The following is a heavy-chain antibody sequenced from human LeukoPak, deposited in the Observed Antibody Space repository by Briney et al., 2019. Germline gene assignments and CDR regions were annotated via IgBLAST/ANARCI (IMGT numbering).Heavy chain of an antibody. Sequence: GGSLRLSCAASGFTFSSYGMRWVRQAPGKGLEGVSVISGSGGSTYYADPVKGRFTISRDNSKNTLYLQMNSLRAEDAAVYYCARDSTPASSTSPFDYWGQGILVTVSS. J-gene: IGHJ4*02. CDR2: ISGSGGST. CDR3: ARDSTPASSTSPFDY. D-gene: IGHD2-2*01. CDR1: GFTFSSYG. V-gene: IGHV3-23*01.